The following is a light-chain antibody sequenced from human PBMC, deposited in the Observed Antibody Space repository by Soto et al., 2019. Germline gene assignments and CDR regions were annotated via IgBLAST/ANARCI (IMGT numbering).Light chain of an antibody. V-gene: IGLV2-14*01. CDR1: STDVGAYNY. CDR2: DVT. Sequence: QSVLTQPASVSGSPGQSITISCTGTSTDVGAYNYVSWYQQHPGKALKLVIFDVTNRPSEVSDRFSGSKSGNTASLTISGLQFEDEADYYCSSYRGASTPVFGGGTKVTVL. CDR3: SSYRGASTPV. J-gene: IGLJ2*01.